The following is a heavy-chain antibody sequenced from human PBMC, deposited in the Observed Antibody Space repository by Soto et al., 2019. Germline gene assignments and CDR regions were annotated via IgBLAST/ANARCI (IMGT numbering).Heavy chain of an antibody. Sequence: GESLKISCKASGYSFTSYWIGWVRQMPGKGLEWIGIIYPDDSDTRYNPSFQGQVTISADKSISTAYLQWSSLKASDSAMYFCARHPKYYTGYRYFDYWGQGTLVTVSS. CDR1: GYSFTSYW. CDR3: ARHPKYYTGYRYFDY. J-gene: IGHJ4*02. V-gene: IGHV5-51*01. D-gene: IGHD2-8*02. CDR2: IYPDDSDT.